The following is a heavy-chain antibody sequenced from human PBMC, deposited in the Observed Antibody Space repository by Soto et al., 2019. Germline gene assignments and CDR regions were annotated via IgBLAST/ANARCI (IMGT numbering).Heavy chain of an antibody. D-gene: IGHD4-17*01. J-gene: IGHJ4*02. V-gene: IGHV4-34*01. CDR1: GGSFSGYY. CDR3: ARVPTVTTFDY. CDR2: INHSGST. Sequence: ASETLSLTCAVYGGSFSGYYWSWIRQPPGKGLEWIGEINHSGSTNYNPSLKSRVTISVDTSKKQFSLKLSSVTAADTAVYYCARVPTVTTFDYWGQGTLVTVSS.